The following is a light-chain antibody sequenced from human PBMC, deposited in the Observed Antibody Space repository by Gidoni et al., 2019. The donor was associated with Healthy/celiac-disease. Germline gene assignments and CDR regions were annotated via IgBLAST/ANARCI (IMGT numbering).Light chain of an antibody. Sequence: IVLTQSPATLSLSPGERPTLSCRANQCVCSYLAWYQQKPGQAPKLLIYDASNRATGIPTRFRGSGSGTDFTLTISSLEPEDFAVYYCQQRSNWPWTFGQGTKVEIK. CDR1: QCVCSY. CDR2: DAS. J-gene: IGKJ1*01. CDR3: QQRSNWPWT. V-gene: IGKV3-11*01.